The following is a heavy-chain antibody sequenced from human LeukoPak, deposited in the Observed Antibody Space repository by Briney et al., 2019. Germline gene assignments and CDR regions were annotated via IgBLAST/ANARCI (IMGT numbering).Heavy chain of an antibody. CDR3: VRTSTSFIRSAPWH. V-gene: IGHV3-30*01. J-gene: IGHJ4*02. D-gene: IGHD2/OR15-2a*01. CDR2: ISDYGSDK. Sequence: GTSLRLSCAASGFTFSSYGMHWVRQAPGKELEWVAVISDYGSDKYYADSVSGRFTISRDNSKNTLYLQMNGLRAEDTAVYYCVRTSTSFIRSAPWHWGQGTLVTVSS. CDR1: GFTFSSYG.